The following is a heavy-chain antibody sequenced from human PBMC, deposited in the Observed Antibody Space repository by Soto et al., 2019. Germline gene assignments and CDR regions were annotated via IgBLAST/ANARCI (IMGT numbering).Heavy chain of an antibody. V-gene: IGHV5-51*01. D-gene: IGHD3-10*01. Sequence: PGESLKISCKGSGYSFTSYWIGWVRQMPGKGLEWMGIIYPGDSDTRYSLSFQGQVTISADKSINTAYLQWNSLKASDTAMYYCARQGGEYNTMSDYWGQGTLVTVSS. CDR2: IYPGDSDT. CDR1: GYSFTSYW. J-gene: IGHJ4*02. CDR3: ARQGGEYNTMSDY.